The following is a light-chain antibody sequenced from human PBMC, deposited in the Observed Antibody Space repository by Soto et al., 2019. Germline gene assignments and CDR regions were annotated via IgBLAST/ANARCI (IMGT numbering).Light chain of an antibody. Sequence: QSVLTQPASVSGSPGQSITISCTRTSSDIGTYDLVSWYQQHPGKAPKLMIYEVTKRPSGISNRFSGSKSGNTASLTISGLQAEDEADYYCCSYVGYSPPYVIFGGGTKVTVL. J-gene: IGLJ2*01. CDR1: SSDIGTYDL. V-gene: IGLV2-23*02. CDR2: EVT. CDR3: CSYVGYSPPYVI.